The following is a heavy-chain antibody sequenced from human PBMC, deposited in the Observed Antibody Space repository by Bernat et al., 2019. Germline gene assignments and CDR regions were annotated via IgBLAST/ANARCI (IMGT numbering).Heavy chain of an antibody. CDR1: GFTFSSYSMN. D-gene: IGHD6-13*01. J-gene: IGHJ4*02. CDR3: ARHDYSRLVDY. V-gene: IGHV4-59*05. CDR2: IYYSGST. Sequence: VQLVESGGGLVKPGGSLRLSCAASGFTFSSYSMNWVRQAPGKGLEWIGSIYYSGSTYYNPSLKSRVTISVDTSKNQFSLKLSSVTAADTAVYYCARHDYSRLVDYWGQGTLVTVSS.